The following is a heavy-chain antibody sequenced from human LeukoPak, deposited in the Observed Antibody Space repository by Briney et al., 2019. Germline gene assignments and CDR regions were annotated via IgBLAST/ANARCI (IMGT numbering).Heavy chain of an antibody. D-gene: IGHD5-24*01. V-gene: IGHV4-39*01. CDR1: GGSISSSNYC. J-gene: IGHJ4*02. CDR2: IYDSGNT. Sequence: SETLSLTCTVSGGSISSSNYCWGWIRQPPGKGLEWIGNIYDSGNTYYIPSLKSRLTMSVDTSKNQFSLKLSSVTAADTAVYFCATRRDGYTCFDYWGQGTLVTVSS. CDR3: ATRRDGYTCFDY.